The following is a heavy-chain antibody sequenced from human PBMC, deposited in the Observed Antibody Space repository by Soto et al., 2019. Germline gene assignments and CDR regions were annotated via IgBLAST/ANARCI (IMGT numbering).Heavy chain of an antibody. CDR3: ASHVVAARHYYYGMDV. CDR1: GYSFTSYW. J-gene: IGHJ6*02. V-gene: IGHV5-51*01. D-gene: IGHD6-6*01. CDR2: IYPGDSDT. Sequence: PGESLKISCKGSGYSFTSYWIGWVRQMPGKGLEWMGIIYPGDSDTRYSPSFQGQVTISADKSISTAYLQWSSLKASDTAVYYCASHVVAARHYYYGMDVWGQGTTVTVS.